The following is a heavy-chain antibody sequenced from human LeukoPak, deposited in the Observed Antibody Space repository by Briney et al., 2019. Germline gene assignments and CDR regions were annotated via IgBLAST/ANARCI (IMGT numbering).Heavy chain of an antibody. J-gene: IGHJ4*02. V-gene: IGHV3-11*03. D-gene: IGHD5-18*01. CDR2: ISSSSSYI. CDR1: GFTFSDNY. CDR3: ASSEYSLGIDY. Sequence: PGGSLRLSCAASGFTFSDNYMGWIRQAPGKGLEWVSSISSSSSYIYYADSVKGRFTISRDNAKNSLYLQMNSLRAEDTAVYYCASSEYSLGIDYWGQGTLVTVSS.